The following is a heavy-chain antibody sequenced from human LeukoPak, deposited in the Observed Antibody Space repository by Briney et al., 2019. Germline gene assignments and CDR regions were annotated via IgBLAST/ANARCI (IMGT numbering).Heavy chain of an antibody. V-gene: IGHV3-7*04. CDR3: ARSPYSGSYGPFDY. CDR2: IKHDGSEK. Sequence: GGSLRLSCAASGFTFSSYSMNWVRQAPGEGLEWVANIKHDGSEKSYVDSVKGRFTISRDDAKSSLYLQMNSLRAEDTALYYCARSPYSGSYGPFDYWGQGTLVTVSS. J-gene: IGHJ4*02. D-gene: IGHD1-26*01. CDR1: GFTFSSYS.